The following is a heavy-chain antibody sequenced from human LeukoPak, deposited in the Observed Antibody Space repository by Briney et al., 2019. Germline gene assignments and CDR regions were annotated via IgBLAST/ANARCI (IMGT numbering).Heavy chain of an antibody. J-gene: IGHJ3*02. CDR2: IIPILGIA. CDR3: ARDIRPDSMVGATESDAFDI. CDR1: GGTFSSYA. D-gene: IGHD1-26*01. V-gene: IGHV1-69*04. Sequence: ASVKVSCKASGGTFSSYAISWVRQAPGQGLEWMGRIIPILGIANYAQKFQGRVTITADKSTSTAYMELSSLRSEDTAVYYCARDIRPDSMVGATESDAFDIWGQGTMVTVSS.